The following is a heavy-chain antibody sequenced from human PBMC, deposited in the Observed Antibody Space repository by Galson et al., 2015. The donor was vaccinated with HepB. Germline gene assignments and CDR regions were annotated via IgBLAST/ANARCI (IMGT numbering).Heavy chain of an antibody. Sequence: VMHWVRQAPGKGLEWVALISAGDGRNTNCADSVRGRFTISRDNSKNKVFLQMNSLRAEDTAVYYCAREGFSSGHAGIFDCWGQGALVTVSS. D-gene: IGHD3-22*01. V-gene: IGHV3-30*04. CDR3: AREGFSSGHAGIFDC. CDR1: V. J-gene: IGHJ4*02. CDR2: ISAGDGRNT.